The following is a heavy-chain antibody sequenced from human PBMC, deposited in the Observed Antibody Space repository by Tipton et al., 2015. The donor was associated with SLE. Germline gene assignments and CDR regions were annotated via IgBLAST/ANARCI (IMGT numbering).Heavy chain of an antibody. J-gene: IGHJ4*02. V-gene: IGHV3-73*01. D-gene: IGHD4-17*01. CDR2: IRSKANSYAT. Sequence: SLRLSCAASGFTFSGSAMHWVRQASGKGLEWVGRIRSKANSYATAYAASVKGRFTISRDDSKNTAYLQMNSLKTEDTAVYYCTRLGRVGTVTTLDYWGQGTLVTVSS. CDR3: TRLGRVGTVTTLDY. CDR1: GFTFSGSA.